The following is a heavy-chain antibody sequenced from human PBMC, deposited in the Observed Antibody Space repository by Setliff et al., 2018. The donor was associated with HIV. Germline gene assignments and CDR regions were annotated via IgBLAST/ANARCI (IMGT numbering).Heavy chain of an antibody. CDR2: NNHGGST. J-gene: IGHJ4*02. CDR3: ARGSYRGSGYFVRYFDY. D-gene: IGHD3-3*01. Sequence: PSETLSLTCAVYGGSFTTYYWSWIRQTPGKGLEWIGENNHGGSTNYNPSLKSRVTISVDRSKNQFFLKLTPVTAADTAVYYCARGSYRGSGYFVRYFDYWGQGTLVTVSS. CDR1: GGSFTTYY. V-gene: IGHV4-34*01.